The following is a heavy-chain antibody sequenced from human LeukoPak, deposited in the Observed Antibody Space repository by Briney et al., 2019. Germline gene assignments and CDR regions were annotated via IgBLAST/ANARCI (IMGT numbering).Heavy chain of an antibody. Sequence: GGSLRLSCAASGFTFSTYWMSWVRQAPGKGLEWVATIKEDGSEEYYVDSVKGRFTISRDNAKNSLYLQINSLRAEDTGVYYCASSRIKTKYPGYKWGKGTLVTVS. D-gene: IGHD3-10*01. V-gene: IGHV3-7*01. CDR3: ASSRIKTKYPGYK. CDR1: GFTFSTYW. CDR2: IKEDGSEE. J-gene: IGHJ4*02.